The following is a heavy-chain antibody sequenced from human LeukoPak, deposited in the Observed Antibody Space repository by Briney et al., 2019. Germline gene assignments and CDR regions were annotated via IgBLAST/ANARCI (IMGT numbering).Heavy chain of an antibody. J-gene: IGHJ6*03. D-gene: IGHD3-10*01. CDR3: AIHYYGSGSPLYYMDV. CDR2: IIPIFGTA. V-gene: IGHV1-69*13. CDR1: GYTLTSYG. Sequence: GASVKVSCKASGYTLTSYGISWVRQAPGQGLEWMGGIIPIFGTANYAQKFQGRVTITADESTSTAYMELSSLRSEDTAVYYCAIHYYGSGSPLYYMDVWGKGTTVTISS.